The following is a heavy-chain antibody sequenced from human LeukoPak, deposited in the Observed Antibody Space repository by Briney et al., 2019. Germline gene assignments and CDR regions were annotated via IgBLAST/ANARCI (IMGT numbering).Heavy chain of an antibody. CDR1: GGSITGYY. V-gene: IGHV4-34*01. D-gene: IGHD6-19*01. CDR2: IHYTGAT. CDR3: ARDLLQWQTNNWLAP. J-gene: IGHJ5*02. Sequence: SETLSLTCAVYGGSITGYYWSWIRQTPGRGLEWVGEIHYTGATSYNPSLKSRATISTDTSKNQFSLRLSSVTAADTAVYYCARDLLQWQTNNWLAPWGQGTLVTVSS.